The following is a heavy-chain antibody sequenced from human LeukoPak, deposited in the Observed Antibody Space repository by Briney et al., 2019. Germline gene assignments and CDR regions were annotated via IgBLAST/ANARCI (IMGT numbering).Heavy chain of an antibody. CDR1: GYTFTGYY. V-gene: IGHV1-2*02. D-gene: IGHD1-1*01. J-gene: IGHJ4*02. CDR2: INPNSGGT. Sequence: ASVKVSCKASGYTFTGYYMHWVRQAPGQGLEWMGWINPNSGGTNYAQKFQGRVTMTEDTSTDTAYMELSSLRSEDTAVYYCATDSRVGTDFDYWGQGTLVTVSS. CDR3: ATDSRVGTDFDY.